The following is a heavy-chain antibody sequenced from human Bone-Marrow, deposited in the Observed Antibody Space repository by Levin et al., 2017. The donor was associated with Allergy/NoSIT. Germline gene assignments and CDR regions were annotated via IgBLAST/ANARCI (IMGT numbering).Heavy chain of an antibody. CDR1: GFTFSSYA. D-gene: IGHD3-22*01. V-gene: IGHV3-23*01. J-gene: IGHJ4*02. Sequence: GESLKISCAASGFTFSSYAMSWVRQAPGKGLEWVSAISGSGGSTYYADSVKGRFTISRDNSKNTLYLQMNSLRAEDTAVYYCAKGIKRGSSGYYYFSFDYWGQGTLVTVSS. CDR3: AKGIKRGSSGYYYFSFDY. CDR2: ISGSGGST.